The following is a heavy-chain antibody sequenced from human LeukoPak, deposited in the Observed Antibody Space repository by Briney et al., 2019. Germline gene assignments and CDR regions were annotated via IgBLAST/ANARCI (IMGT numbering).Heavy chain of an antibody. D-gene: IGHD2-2*01. CDR1: GFTFSSYG. CDR2: IWYDGSNK. CDR3: ARARGYEAIWFDY. V-gene: IGHV3-33*01. J-gene: IGHJ4*02. Sequence: PGGSLRLSCAASGFTFSSYGMHWVRQAPGKGLEWVAVIWYDGSNKYYADSVKGRFTISRDNSKNTLYLQMNSLRAEDTAVYYCARARGYEAIWFDYWGQGTLVTVSS.